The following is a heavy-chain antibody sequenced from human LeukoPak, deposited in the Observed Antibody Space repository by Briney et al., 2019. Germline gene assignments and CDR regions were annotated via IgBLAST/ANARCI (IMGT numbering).Heavy chain of an antibody. D-gene: IGHD3-10*01. CDR3: ARYGDDGSGSPNFDY. V-gene: IGHV3-48*02. CDR1: GFTSSTYS. Sequence: PGGSLRLSCAAFGFTSSTYSMNWVRQGPGKGLEWDSYISSSSSTIYYADSVKGRFTISRDNAKNSLYLQMNSLRDEDTAVYYCARYGDDGSGSPNFDYWGQGTLVTVSS. CDR2: ISSSSSTI. J-gene: IGHJ4*02.